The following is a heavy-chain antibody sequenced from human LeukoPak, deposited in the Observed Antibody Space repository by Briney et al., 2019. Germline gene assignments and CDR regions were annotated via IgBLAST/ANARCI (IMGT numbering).Heavy chain of an antibody. CDR1: GGSFSGYY. Sequence: SETLSLTCAVYGGSFSGYYCSWIRQPPGKGLEWIGEINHSGSTNYNPSLKSRVTISVDTSKNQFSLKLSSVTAADTAVYYCARSYYGSGSYFPRQLKYYYYGMDVWGQGTTVTVSS. CDR3: ARSYYGSGSYFPRQLKYYYYGMDV. V-gene: IGHV4-34*01. CDR2: INHSGST. J-gene: IGHJ6*02. D-gene: IGHD3-10*01.